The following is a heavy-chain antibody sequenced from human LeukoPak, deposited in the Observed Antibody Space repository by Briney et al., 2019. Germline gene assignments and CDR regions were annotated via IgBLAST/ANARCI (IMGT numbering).Heavy chain of an antibody. CDR3: ARGGSPADY. Sequence: GGSLRLSCAASGFTLSNHAMIWVRQAPGKGLEWVSSISGSGAMTYYADSVKGRFTISRDNAMDRLYLQMNSLRADDTAVYYCARGGSPADYWGQGTLVTVSS. J-gene: IGHJ4*02. D-gene: IGHD3-10*01. V-gene: IGHV3-23*01. CDR2: ISGSGAMT. CDR1: GFTLSNHA.